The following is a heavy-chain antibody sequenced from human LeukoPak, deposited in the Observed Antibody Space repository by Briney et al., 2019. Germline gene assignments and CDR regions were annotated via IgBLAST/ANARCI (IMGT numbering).Heavy chain of an antibody. CDR2: INHSGST. J-gene: IGHJ4*02. D-gene: IGHD3-3*01. V-gene: IGHV4-34*01. CDR1: GGSFSGYY. CDR3: ARGRPLYYDFWSGYSDY. Sequence: SETLSLTCAVYGGSFSGYYWSWIRQPPGKGLEWIGEINHSGSTNYNPSLKSRVTISIDTSKNQFSLKLSSVTAADTAVYYCARGRPLYYDFWSGYSDYWGQGTLVTVSS.